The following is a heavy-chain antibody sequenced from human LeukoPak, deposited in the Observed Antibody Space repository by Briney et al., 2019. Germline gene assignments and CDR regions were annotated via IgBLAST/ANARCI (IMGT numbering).Heavy chain of an antibody. D-gene: IGHD5-18*01. J-gene: IGHJ4*02. V-gene: IGHV3-53*01. CDR1: GFTVSSNY. CDR2: IYSGGST. CDR3: ARGGPGYDYFDY. Sequence: PGGSLRLSCAASGFTVSSNYMSWVRQAPGKGLEWVSVIYSGGSTYYAGSVKGRFTISRDNSKNTLYLQMNSLRAEDTAVYFCARGGPGYDYFDYWGQGTLVTVSS.